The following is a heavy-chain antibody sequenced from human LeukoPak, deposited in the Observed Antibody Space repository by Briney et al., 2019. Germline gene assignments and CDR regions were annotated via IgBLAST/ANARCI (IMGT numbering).Heavy chain of an antibody. CDR1: GGTFSSYA. J-gene: IGHJ3*02. CDR3: ARSDLPRPVQVGDAFDI. Sequence: SVKVSCKASGGTFSSYAISWVRQAPGQGLEWMGGIIPIFGTANYAQKFQGRVTITADESTSTAYMELSSLRSEDTSVYYCARSDLPRPVQVGDAFDIWGQGTMVTVSS. D-gene: IGHD3/OR15-3a*01. CDR2: IIPIFGTA. V-gene: IGHV1-69*13.